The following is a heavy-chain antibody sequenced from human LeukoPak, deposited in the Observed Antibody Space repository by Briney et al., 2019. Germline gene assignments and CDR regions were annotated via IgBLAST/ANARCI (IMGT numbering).Heavy chain of an antibody. V-gene: IGHV3-21*01. D-gene: IGHD2-15*01. CDR2: ISISSSYI. Sequence: GGSLRLSCAASGFTFSSYSMNWVRQAPGKGLEWVSPISISSSYIYYADSVKGRFTISRDNAKNSLYLQMNSLRAEDTAVYYCAREYCSGGSCYNDAFDIWGQGTMVTVSS. J-gene: IGHJ3*02. CDR1: GFTFSSYS. CDR3: AREYCSGGSCYNDAFDI.